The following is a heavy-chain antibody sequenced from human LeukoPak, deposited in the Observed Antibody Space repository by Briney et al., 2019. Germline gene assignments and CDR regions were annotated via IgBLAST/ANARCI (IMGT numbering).Heavy chain of an antibody. J-gene: IGHJ4*02. D-gene: IGHD6-13*01. CDR3: ARAYSSSWYRVLDDY. V-gene: IGHV1-46*01. CDR2: INPSGGST. Sequence: ASVKVSCKASGYTFTSYYMHWVRQAPGQGLEWMGIINPSGGSTSYAQKFQGRVTMTRDTSTSTVYMELSSLRSEDTAVYYCARAYSSSWYRVLDDYWGQGTLVTVSS. CDR1: GYTFTSYY.